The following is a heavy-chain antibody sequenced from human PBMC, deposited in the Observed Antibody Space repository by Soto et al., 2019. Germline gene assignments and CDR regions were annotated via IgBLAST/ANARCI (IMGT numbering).Heavy chain of an antibody. CDR1: GFTFSSYG. CDR2: IWYDGSNK. Sequence: QVQLVESGGGVVQPGRSLRLSCAASGFTFSSYGMHWVRQAPGKGLEWVAVIWYDGSNKYYADSVKGRFTISRDNSKNTLYLQMNSLRAEDTAVYYCARDYHDDHYYDSSGYYYPSDYWGQGTLVTVSS. D-gene: IGHD3-22*01. V-gene: IGHV3-33*01. CDR3: ARDYHDDHYYDSSGYYYPSDY. J-gene: IGHJ4*02.